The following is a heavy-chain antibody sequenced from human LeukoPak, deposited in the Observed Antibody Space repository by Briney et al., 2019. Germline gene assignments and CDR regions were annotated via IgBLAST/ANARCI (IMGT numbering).Heavy chain of an antibody. D-gene: IGHD3-16*01. CDR1: GGSISSGGYS. Sequence: SETLSLTCAVSGGSISSGGYSWSWIRQPPGKGLEWIGYIYHSGSTYYNPSLKSRVTISVDRSKNQFSLKLSSVTAADTAVYYCARSRYDHVWGSSNTYFDYWGQGTLVTVSS. V-gene: IGHV4-30-2*01. J-gene: IGHJ4*02. CDR3: ARSRYDHVWGSSNTYFDY. CDR2: IYHSGST.